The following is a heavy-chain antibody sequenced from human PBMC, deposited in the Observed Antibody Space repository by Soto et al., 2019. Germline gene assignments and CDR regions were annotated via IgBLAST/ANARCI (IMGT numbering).Heavy chain of an antibody. CDR2: LSAGGTSA. Sequence: GGSLRLSCAASGFTFSSYAMSWVRQAPGKGLEWVSALSAGGTSAYYTVSVEGRFTISRGNSKNILYLQMNSLRADDTAIYYCARGTYGDYDFWGQGTLVTVSS. CDR1: GFTFSSYA. D-gene: IGHD4-17*01. V-gene: IGHV3-23*01. J-gene: IGHJ4*02. CDR3: ARGTYGDYDF.